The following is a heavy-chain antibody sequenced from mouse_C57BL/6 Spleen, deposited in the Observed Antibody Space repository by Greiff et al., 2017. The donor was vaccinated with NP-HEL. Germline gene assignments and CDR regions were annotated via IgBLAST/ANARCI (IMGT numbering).Heavy chain of an antibody. J-gene: IGHJ2*01. V-gene: IGHV5-6*01. Sequence: VQLKESGGDLVKPGGSLKLSCAASGFTFSSYGMSWVRQTPDKRLAWVATISSGGSYTYYPDSVKGRFTISRDNAKNTLYLQMSSLKSEDTAMYYCARRGANWGFDYWGQGTTLTVSS. CDR3: ARRGANWGFDY. CDR2: ISSGGSYT. CDR1: GFTFSSYG. D-gene: IGHD4-1*01.